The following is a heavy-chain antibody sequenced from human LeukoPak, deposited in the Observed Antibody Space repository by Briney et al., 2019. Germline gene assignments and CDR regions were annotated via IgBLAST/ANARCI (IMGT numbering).Heavy chain of an antibody. J-gene: IGHJ4*02. CDR2: INPKSGGT. CDR3: ARPHYYGSGSYSLDY. D-gene: IGHD3-10*01. V-gene: IGHV1-2*02. CDR1: GYSFTGHY. Sequence: AASVKVSCKASGYSFTGHYMHWVRQAPGQGLEWMGWINPKSGGTNYAQKFQGRVTMTRDTSISTAYMELSRLRSDDTAVYYCARPHYYGSGSYSLDYWGQGTLVTVSS.